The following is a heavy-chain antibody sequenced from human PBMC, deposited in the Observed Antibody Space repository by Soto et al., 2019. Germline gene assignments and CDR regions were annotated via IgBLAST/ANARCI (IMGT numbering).Heavy chain of an antibody. Sequence: SQTLSLTCAISGDSVSSNSAAWNWIRQSPSRGLEWLGRTYYRSKWYNDYAGSVKSRITINPDTSKNQFSLQLNSVTPEDTAVYYCARDVPGVTTFGLVGYFDYWGQGTLVTVSS. CDR1: GDSVSSNSAA. CDR2: TYYRSKWYN. V-gene: IGHV6-1*01. CDR3: ARDVPGVTTFGLVGYFDY. D-gene: IGHD4-17*01. J-gene: IGHJ4*02.